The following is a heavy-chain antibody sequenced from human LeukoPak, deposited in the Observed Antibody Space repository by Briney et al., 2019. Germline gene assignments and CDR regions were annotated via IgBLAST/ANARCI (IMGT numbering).Heavy chain of an antibody. Sequence: PSQTLSLTCTVSGGSISSGGYYWSWIRQHPGKGLEWIGYIYYSGSTYYNPSLKSRVTISVDTSKNQFSLKLSSVTAADTAVYYCARRYCSGGSCYFDYWGQGTLATVSS. J-gene: IGHJ4*02. D-gene: IGHD2-15*01. V-gene: IGHV4-31*03. CDR3: ARRYCSGGSCYFDY. CDR2: IYYSGST. CDR1: GGSISSGGYY.